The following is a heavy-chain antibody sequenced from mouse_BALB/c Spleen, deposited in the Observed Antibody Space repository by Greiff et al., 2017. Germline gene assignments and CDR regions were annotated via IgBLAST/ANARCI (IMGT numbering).Heavy chain of an antibody. V-gene: IGHV7-3*02. Sequence: EVQLVESGGGLVQPGGSLRLSCATSGFTFTDYYMSWVRQPPGKALEWLGFIRNKANGYTTEYSASVKGRFTISRDNSQSILYLQMNTLRAEDSATYYCARDKNDGYWFAYWGQGTLVTVSA. CDR2: IRNKANGYTT. J-gene: IGHJ3*01. D-gene: IGHD2-3*01. CDR3: ARDKNDGYWFAY. CDR1: GFTFTDYY.